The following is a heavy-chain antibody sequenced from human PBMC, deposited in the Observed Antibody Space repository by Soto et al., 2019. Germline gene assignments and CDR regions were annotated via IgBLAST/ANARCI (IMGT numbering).Heavy chain of an antibody. CDR1: GFTFINYA. Sequence: EVQLLESGGGLVQPGGSLRLSCAASGFTFINYAMTWVRQAPGKGLEWVSTISGGSDGKYYADSVKGRFTISRDNSKNTLYLHMSSRRAENTAIYYCAKKGLGSLKAFCSGGGCGYAFDLWGPGTMVTVSS. CDR2: ISGGSDGK. J-gene: IGHJ3*01. V-gene: IGHV3-23*01. D-gene: IGHD2-15*01. CDR3: AKKGLGSLKAFCSGGGCGYAFDL.